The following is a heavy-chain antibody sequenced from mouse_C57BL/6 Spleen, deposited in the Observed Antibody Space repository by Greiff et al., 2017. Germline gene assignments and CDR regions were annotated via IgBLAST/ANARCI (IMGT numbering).Heavy chain of an antibody. CDR1: GYTFTSYW. CDR2: IYPGSGST. Sequence: QVQLQQPGAELVKPGASVKMSCKASGYTFTSYWITWVKQRPGQGLEWIGDIYPGSGSTNYNEKFKSKATLTVDTSSSTAYMQLSSLTSEDSAVYYCARGTFTTVVAHLYFDVWGTGTTVTVSS. V-gene: IGHV1-55*01. CDR3: ARGTFTTVVAHLYFDV. J-gene: IGHJ1*03. D-gene: IGHD1-1*01.